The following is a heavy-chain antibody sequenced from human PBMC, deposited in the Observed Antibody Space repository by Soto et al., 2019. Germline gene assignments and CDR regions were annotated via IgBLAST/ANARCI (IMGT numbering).Heavy chain of an antibody. CDR3: AKDHLRHPGIVVVVAATWGAFDI. D-gene: IGHD2-15*01. CDR1: GFTFSSYG. CDR2: ISYDGSNK. V-gene: IGHV3-30*18. Sequence: GGSLRLSCAASGFTFSSYGMHWVRQAPGKGLEWVAVISYDGSNKYYADSVKGRFTISRDNSKNTLSLQMNSLRAEDTAVYYCAKDHLRHPGIVVVVAATWGAFDIWGQGTMVTVSS. J-gene: IGHJ3*02.